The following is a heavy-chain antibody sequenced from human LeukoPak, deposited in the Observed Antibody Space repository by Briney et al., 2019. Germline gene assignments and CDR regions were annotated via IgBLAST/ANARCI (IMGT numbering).Heavy chain of an antibody. CDR3: ARRLGFWSGYFGY. D-gene: IGHD3-3*01. CDR1: GDSITSSRYY. V-gene: IGHV4-39*07. CDR2: VYYSGST. Sequence: SETLSLTCTVSGDSITSSRYYWGWIRQPPGKGLEWIGSVYYSGSTNYNPSLKSRVTISVDTSKNQFSLKLSSVTAADTAVYYCARRLGFWSGYFGYWGQGTLVTVSS. J-gene: IGHJ4*02.